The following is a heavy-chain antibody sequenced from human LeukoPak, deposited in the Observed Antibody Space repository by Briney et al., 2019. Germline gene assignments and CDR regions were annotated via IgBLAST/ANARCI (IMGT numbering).Heavy chain of an antibody. CDR2: TYYRSKWYN. CDR3: ARENSRGRFDY. Sequence: SQTLSLTCGISGDSVSSNSAAWNWISQSPSRGLEWLGRTYYRSKWYNNYAVSVKSRITINPDSSKNQVSLQLNSVTPEDTAMYYCARENSRGRFDYWGQGTLVTVSS. J-gene: IGHJ4*02. D-gene: IGHD6-19*01. CDR1: GDSVSSNSAA. V-gene: IGHV6-1*01.